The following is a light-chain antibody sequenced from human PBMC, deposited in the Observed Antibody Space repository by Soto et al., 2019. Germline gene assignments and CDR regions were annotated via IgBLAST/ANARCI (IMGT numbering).Light chain of an antibody. CDR1: QSVSNY. V-gene: IGKV3-11*01. Sequence: EIVLTQSPATLSLSPGERATLSCRASQSVSNYLAWYQQKPGQVPRLLIYDASNRATDIPARFSGRGSGTDFTPTISSLEPDECAGDNCQQRSNWPISFGQGTRLEIK. J-gene: IGKJ5*01. CDR3: QQRSNWPIS. CDR2: DAS.